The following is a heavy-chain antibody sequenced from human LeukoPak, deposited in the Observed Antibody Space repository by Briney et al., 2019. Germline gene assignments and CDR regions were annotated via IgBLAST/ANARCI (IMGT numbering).Heavy chain of an antibody. Sequence: SETLSLTCTVSGGSISHYYWSWIRQSPGKGLEWIGYVSNSGTTNYRPSLRSRVTVSVDTSQNHVSLKLTSMTAADTGLYYCARHHSCAYPFDYWGQGTLVTVSS. CDR1: GGSISHYY. V-gene: IGHV4-59*08. CDR3: ARHHSCAYPFDY. CDR2: VSNSGTT. D-gene: IGHD3-16*01. J-gene: IGHJ4*02.